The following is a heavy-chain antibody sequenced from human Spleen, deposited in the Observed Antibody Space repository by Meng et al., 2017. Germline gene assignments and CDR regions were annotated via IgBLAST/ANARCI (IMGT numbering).Heavy chain of an antibody. D-gene: IGHD3-10*01. CDR3: ARRRNYYGSGTPWGFDY. CDR2: INHSGST. J-gene: IGHJ4*02. CDR1: GGSLSGYY. V-gene: IGHV4-34*01. Sequence: QVPPQQWGAGLLKPSETLSLTCAVYGGSLSGYYCSWIRQPPGKGLEWIGEINHSGSTNYNPSLKSRVTISVDTSKNQFSLKLSSVTAADTAVYYCARRRNYYGSGTPWGFDYWGQGTLVTVSS.